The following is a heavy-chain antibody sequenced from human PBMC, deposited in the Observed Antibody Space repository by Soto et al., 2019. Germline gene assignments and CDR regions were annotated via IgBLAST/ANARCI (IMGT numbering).Heavy chain of an antibody. V-gene: IGHV1-24*01. D-gene: IGHD5-18*01. J-gene: IGHJ4*02. CDR3: ATDTAMARWVFDY. CDR2: FDPEDGET. CDR1: GYTLTELS. Sequence: GASVKVSCKVSGYTLTELSMHWVRHAPGKGLEWMGGFDPEDGETIYAQKFQGRVTMTEDTSTDTAYMELSSLRSEDTAVYYCATDTAMARWVFDYWGQRTLVTVSS.